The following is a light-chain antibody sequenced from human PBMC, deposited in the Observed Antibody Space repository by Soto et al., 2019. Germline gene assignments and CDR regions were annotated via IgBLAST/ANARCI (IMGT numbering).Light chain of an antibody. Sequence: EIELTQSPPTLSSSLGERVTITCRASQSIRYYLAWYQQMPGQAPKLLIYGASSLASGVPARFSGSGSGTEFTLTISSLEPDDFAIYYCQHRNNCSQTFGPGTKVEIK. CDR2: GAS. CDR1: QSIRYY. J-gene: IGKJ1*01. CDR3: QHRNNCSQT. V-gene: IGKV1-5*01.